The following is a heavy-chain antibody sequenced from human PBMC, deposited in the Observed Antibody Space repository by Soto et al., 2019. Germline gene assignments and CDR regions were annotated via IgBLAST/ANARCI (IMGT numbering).Heavy chain of an antibody. CDR1: GFTFSSCA. J-gene: IGHJ5*02. CDR3: AKGGIIGTINWFDP. CDR2: ISGSGGST. D-gene: IGHD1-7*01. Sequence: PGGSLRISCAASGFTFSSCAMSWVRQAPGKGLEWVSTISGSGGSTYYADSVKGLFTISRDNSKNTLYLQMNSLRAEDTAVYYCAKGGIIGTINWFDPWGQGTLVTVSS. V-gene: IGHV3-23*01.